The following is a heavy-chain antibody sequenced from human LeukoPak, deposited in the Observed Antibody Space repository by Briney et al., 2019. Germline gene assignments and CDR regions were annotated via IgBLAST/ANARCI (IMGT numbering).Heavy chain of an antibody. CDR3: VRDRGTYRPIDY. Sequence: GGSLRLSCAASGFTFSSYSMNWVRQAPGKGLEWASAISSSSSYIYYADSLKGRFTISRDNAKNSLYLQMNSLRAEDTAIYYCVRDRGTYRPIDYWGQGTLVTVSS. CDR1: GFTFSSYS. D-gene: IGHD1-26*01. V-gene: IGHV3-21*04. J-gene: IGHJ4*02. CDR2: ISSSSSYI.